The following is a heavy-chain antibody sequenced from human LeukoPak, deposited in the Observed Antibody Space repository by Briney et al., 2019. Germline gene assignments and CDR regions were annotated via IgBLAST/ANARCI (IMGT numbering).Heavy chain of an antibody. V-gene: IGHV3-20*04. CDR3: ARPGIAAERDAFDI. D-gene: IGHD6-13*01. CDR2: INWNGGST. J-gene: IGHJ3*02. Sequence: GGSLRLSCAASGFTLDDYGMSWVRQVPGKGLEWASGINWNGGSTGYADSVKGRFTISRDNAKNSLYLQMNSLRAEDTALYYCARPGIAAERDAFDIWGQGTMVTVSS. CDR1: GFTLDDYG.